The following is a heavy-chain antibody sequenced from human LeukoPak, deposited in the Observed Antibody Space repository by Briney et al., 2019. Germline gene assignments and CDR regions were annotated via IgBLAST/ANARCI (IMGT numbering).Heavy chain of an antibody. Sequence: PSETLSLTCTVSGDSISSSTYYWGWIRQPPGKGLEWLAIISYSGNTYYSPSLKSRVTISVDTSKNQFSLKLSSVTAADTAVYYCATMYYYGSGILDPWGQGTLVTVSS. V-gene: IGHV4-39*07. J-gene: IGHJ5*02. CDR2: ISYSGNT. CDR1: GDSISSSTYY. CDR3: ATMYYYGSGILDP. D-gene: IGHD3-10*01.